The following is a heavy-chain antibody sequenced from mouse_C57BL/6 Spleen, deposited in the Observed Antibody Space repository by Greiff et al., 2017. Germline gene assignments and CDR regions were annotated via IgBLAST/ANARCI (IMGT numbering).Heavy chain of an antibody. CDR2: IRLKSDNYAT. CDR3: TGPNYSREDWYFDV. J-gene: IGHJ1*03. Sequence: EVKVEESGGGLVQPGGSMKLSCVASGFTFSNYWMNWVRQSQEKGLEWVAQIRLKSDNYATHYAESVKGRFTISRDDSKSSVYLQMNNLRAEDTGIYYCTGPNYSREDWYFDVWGTGTTVTVSS. D-gene: IGHD2-5*01. V-gene: IGHV6-3*01. CDR1: GFTFSNYW.